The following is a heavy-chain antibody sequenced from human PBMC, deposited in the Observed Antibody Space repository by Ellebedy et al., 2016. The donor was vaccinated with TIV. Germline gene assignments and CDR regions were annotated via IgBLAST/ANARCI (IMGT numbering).Heavy chain of an antibody. CDR2: IYPGDSDT. CDR1: GDTFTNYW. V-gene: IGHV5-51*01. CDR3: ARHALGISGWWYFDL. J-gene: IGHJ2*01. D-gene: IGHD6-19*01. Sequence: GESLKISCKGSGDTFTNYWIGWVRQMPGKGLEWMGIIYPGDSDTRYSPSFQGQVTISADKSTSTAYLQWSSLKASDTAMYYCARHALGISGWWYFDLWGRGTLVTVSS.